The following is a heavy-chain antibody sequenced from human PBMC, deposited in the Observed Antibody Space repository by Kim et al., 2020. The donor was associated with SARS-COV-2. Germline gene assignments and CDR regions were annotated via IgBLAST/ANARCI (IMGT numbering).Heavy chain of an antibody. V-gene: IGHV4-30-2*01. D-gene: IGHD3-10*01. CDR2: ST. CDR3: ARGLWFVFDY. J-gene: IGHJ4*02. Sequence: STYYNPSLKSRVTISVDRSKNQFALKRRSVTAADTAVYYCARGLWFVFDYWGQGTLVTVSS.